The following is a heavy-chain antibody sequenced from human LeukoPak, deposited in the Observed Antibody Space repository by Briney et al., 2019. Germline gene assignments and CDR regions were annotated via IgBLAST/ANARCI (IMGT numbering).Heavy chain of an antibody. D-gene: IGHD5-12*01. CDR1: GFTFSNAW. V-gene: IGHV3-15*01. J-gene: IGHJ4*02. CDR2: IKSKTDGGTT. CDR3: TTDTDVDIVALDY. Sequence: GGSLRLSCAASGFTFSNAWMSWVRQAPGKGLEWVGRIKSKTDGGTTDYAAPVKGRFTISRDDSKNTLYLQMNSLKTEDTAVYYCTTDTDVDIVALDYWGQGTLVTVSS.